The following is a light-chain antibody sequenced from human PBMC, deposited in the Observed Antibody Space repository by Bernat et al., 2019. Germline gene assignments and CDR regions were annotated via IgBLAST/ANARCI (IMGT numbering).Light chain of an antibody. V-gene: IGLV2-14*03. CDR1: SSDVGYYNY. J-gene: IGLJ1*01. CDR2: DVN. CDR3: NSYSSTTTPYV. Sequence: QSALTQPASVSGSPGQSITISCTGTSSDVGYYNYVSWYQQHPGKVPKVMIYDVNNRPSGVSNRFSGSKSGNTASLTISGLQAEDEADYYCNSYSSTTTPYVFGTGTRVTVL.